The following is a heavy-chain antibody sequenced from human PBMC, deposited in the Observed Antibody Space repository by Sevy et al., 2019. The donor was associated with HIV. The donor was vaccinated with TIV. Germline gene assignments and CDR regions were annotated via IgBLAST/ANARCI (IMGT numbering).Heavy chain of an antibody. V-gene: IGHV3-30*03. Sequence: LSLTCAASGFNFRIYAMHWVRQAPGKGLEWVAVISYDGSDKFYAESVKGRFTISRDNSKNMVFLQLNSLRGDDTAVYYCATGRQGATYGYWGQGTPVTVSS. CDR2: ISYDGSDK. D-gene: IGHD1-26*01. CDR3: ATGRQGATYGY. CDR1: GFNFRIYA. J-gene: IGHJ4*02.